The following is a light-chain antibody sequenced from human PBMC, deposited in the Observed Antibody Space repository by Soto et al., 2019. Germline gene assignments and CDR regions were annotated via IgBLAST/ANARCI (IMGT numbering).Light chain of an antibody. Sequence: DIQMTQSPSSVSAFVGDRITITCRASQGINRWLAWYQQQPGKAPKLLIYTATNLQSGVPSRFSGSGSGTDFTLTISSLQPEDFATYYCQQANSFPWTFGQGTKVEIK. CDR2: TAT. J-gene: IGKJ1*01. CDR3: QQANSFPWT. CDR1: QGINRW. V-gene: IGKV1-12*01.